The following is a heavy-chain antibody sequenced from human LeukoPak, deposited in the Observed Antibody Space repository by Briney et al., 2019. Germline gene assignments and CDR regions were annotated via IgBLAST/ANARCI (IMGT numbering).Heavy chain of an antibody. CDR3: AKDFGSYGFDY. CDR2: ISYDGSNR. CDR1: GFTFSSYG. Sequence: PGGSLRLFCAASGFTFSSYGMHWVRQAPGKGLEWVAVISYDGSNRYYADSVKGRFTISRDNSKNTLYLQMNSLRAEDTAVYYCAKDFGSYGFDYWGQGTLVTVSS. J-gene: IGHJ4*02. V-gene: IGHV3-30*18. D-gene: IGHD5-18*01.